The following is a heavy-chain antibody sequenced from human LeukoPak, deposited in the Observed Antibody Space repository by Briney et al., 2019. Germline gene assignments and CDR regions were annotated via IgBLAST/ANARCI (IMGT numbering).Heavy chain of an antibody. CDR2: ISYDGRNK. J-gene: IGHJ4*02. CDR3: ARDKNKIVVVIPFDY. D-gene: IGHD3-22*01. CDR1: GFTFSSYA. V-gene: IGHV3-30-3*01. Sequence: GGSLRLSCAASGFTFSSYAMHWVRQAPGKGLEWVAVISYDGRNKYYADSVKGRFTISRDNSKNTLHLQMNSLRAEDTAVYYCARDKNKIVVVIPFDYWGQGTLVTVSS.